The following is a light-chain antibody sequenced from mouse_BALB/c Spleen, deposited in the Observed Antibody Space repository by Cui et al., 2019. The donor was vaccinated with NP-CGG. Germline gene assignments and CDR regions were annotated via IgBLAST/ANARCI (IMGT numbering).Light chain of an antibody. CDR1: TGAVTTNNY. CDR2: GTT. J-gene: IGLJ1*01. Sequence: QAVVTQESALTTSPGGTVILTCRSSTGAVTTNNYANGVQEKPDHLFTGLIGGTTNRPPRFPPRFSGSLIGERAPLPIPGEKTEDGAMYFCAQWYSTNWVFGGGTKLTVL. CDR3: AQWYSTNWV. V-gene: IGLV2*02.